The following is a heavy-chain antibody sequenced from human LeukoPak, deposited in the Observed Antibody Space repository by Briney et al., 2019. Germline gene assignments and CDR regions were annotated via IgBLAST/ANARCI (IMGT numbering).Heavy chain of an antibody. CDR1: GFIFSSYA. D-gene: IGHD5-18*01. Sequence: GGSLRLSCAASGFIFSSYAMSWVRQAPGKGLEWVSYISSSGSTIYYADSVKGRFTISRDNAKNSLYLQMNSLRAEDTAVYYCARGAWIQLWLLFDYWGQGTLVTVSS. CDR2: ISSSGSTI. V-gene: IGHV3-48*03. CDR3: ARGAWIQLWLLFDY. J-gene: IGHJ4*02.